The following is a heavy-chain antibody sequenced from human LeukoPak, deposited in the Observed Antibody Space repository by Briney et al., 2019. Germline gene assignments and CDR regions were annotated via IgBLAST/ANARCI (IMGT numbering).Heavy chain of an antibody. CDR3: AXXPPGNYDSSGSVDY. J-gene: IGHJ4*02. CDR1: GYTFTGYY. V-gene: IGHV1-2*02. D-gene: IGHD3-22*01. Sequence: ASVKVSCKASGYTFTGYYMHWVRQAPGQGLEWMGWINPNSGGTNYAQKFQGRVTMTRDTSISTAYMELSRLRSDDTAVYYCAXXPPGNYDSSGSVDYWGQGTLVTVSS. CDR2: INPNSGGT.